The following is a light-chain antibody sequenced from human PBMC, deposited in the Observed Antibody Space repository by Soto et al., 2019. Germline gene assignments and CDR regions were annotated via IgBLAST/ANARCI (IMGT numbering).Light chain of an antibody. CDR3: QQSYSTPH. Sequence: DIQMTQSPSSLSASVGDRVTITCRASQSISSYLNWYQQKPGKAPKLLIYAASSLQSGVPSRFSGSGSGTAFTRTISSLQPEDFATDYCQQSYSTPHFGGGTKVEIK. J-gene: IGKJ4*01. CDR1: QSISSY. V-gene: IGKV1-39*01. CDR2: AAS.